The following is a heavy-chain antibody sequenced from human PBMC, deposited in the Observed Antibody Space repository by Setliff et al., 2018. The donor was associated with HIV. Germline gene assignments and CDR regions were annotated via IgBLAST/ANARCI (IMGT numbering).Heavy chain of an antibody. CDR1: GFTLSDHW. CDR2: TNNDGSIT. J-gene: IGHJ4*02. V-gene: IGHV3-74*01. CDR3: ALSYYATGSNDY. Sequence: PGESLRFSCAASGFTLSDHWMHWVRQVPGKGLVWVSRTNNDGSITNYADSVKGRFIISRDNAKNSLYLQMNSLRAEDTAVYYCALSYYATGSNDYWGQGTLVTVSS. D-gene: IGHD3-10*01.